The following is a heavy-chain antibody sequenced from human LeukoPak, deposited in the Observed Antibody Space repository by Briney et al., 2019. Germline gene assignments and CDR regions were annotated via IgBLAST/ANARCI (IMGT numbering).Heavy chain of an antibody. D-gene: IGHD3-22*01. J-gene: IGHJ4*02. CDR1: GGSISSGSYY. CDR3: ARWAYSSGSN. Sequence: PSQTLSLTCTVSGGSISSGSYYWSWIRQPAGKGLEWIGRIYSSGSTNYNPSLKSRVTISVDTSKNQFSLKLSSVTAADTAVYYCARWAYSSGSNWGQGTLVTVSS. CDR2: IYSSGST. V-gene: IGHV4-61*02.